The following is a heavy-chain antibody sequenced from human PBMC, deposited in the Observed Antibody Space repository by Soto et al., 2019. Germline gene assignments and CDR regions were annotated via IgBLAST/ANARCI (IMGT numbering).Heavy chain of an antibody. D-gene: IGHD4-17*01. CDR3: AIPTRGLRWDYFDY. V-gene: IGHV3-30*03. CDR2: ISYDGSNK. J-gene: IGHJ4*02. CDR1: GFTFSSYG. Sequence: QVQLVESGGGVVQPGRSLRLSCAASGFTFSSYGMHWVRQAPGKGLEWVAVISYDGSNKYYADSVKGRFTISRDNSKNTLYLQMNSLRAEDTAVYYCAIPTRGLRWDYFDYWGQGTLVTVSS.